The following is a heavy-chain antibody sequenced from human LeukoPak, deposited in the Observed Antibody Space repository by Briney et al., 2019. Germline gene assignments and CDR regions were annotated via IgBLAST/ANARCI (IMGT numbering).Heavy chain of an antibody. CDR2: ISSSSSYI. D-gene: IGHD4-11*01. Sequence: GGSLRLSCAASGFTFSSYSMNWVRQAPGKGLEWVSSISSSSSYIYYADSVKGRFTMSRDNAKNSLYLQMNSLRAEDAAVYYCARDDRDMTTVTTLDYWGQGTLVTVSS. J-gene: IGHJ4*02. CDR3: ARDDRDMTTVTTLDY. V-gene: IGHV3-21*01. CDR1: GFTFSSYS.